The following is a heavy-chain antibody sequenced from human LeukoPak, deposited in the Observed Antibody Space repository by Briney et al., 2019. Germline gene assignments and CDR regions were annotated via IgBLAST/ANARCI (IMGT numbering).Heavy chain of an antibody. J-gene: IGHJ4*02. CDR1: GGSISSSSYY. CDR2: IYYSGST. Sequence: KPSETLSLTCTVSGGSISSSSYYWGWIRQPPGKGLEWIGSIYYSGSTYYNPSLESRVIVSLDKSKNQLSLNLTSVTAADTAVYYCSRENGAFSPFGYWGQGILVTVLS. CDR3: SRENGAFSPFGY. V-gene: IGHV4-39*07. D-gene: IGHD2-8*01.